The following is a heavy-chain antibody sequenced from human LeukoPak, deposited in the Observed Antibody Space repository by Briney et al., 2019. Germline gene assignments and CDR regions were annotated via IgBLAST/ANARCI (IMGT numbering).Heavy chain of an antibody. CDR3: GRGPPHGGTYFDS. Sequence: SETLSLTCTVSGGFISSYWSWIRQPAGKGLEWIGRIHTSGNTLYNPSLRSRVTMSVDTSQNRFSLMLTSATAADTAVYYCGRGPPHGGTYFDSWGQGTLVTVSS. V-gene: IGHV4-4*07. J-gene: IGHJ4*02. D-gene: IGHD4-23*01. CDR2: IHTSGNT. CDR1: GGFISSY.